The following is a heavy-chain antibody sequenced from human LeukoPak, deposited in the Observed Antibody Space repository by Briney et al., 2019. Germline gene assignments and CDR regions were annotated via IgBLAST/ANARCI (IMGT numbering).Heavy chain of an antibody. CDR1: GGSISSYY. CDR2: IYYSGST. D-gene: IGHD4-17*01. J-gene: IGHJ3*02. V-gene: IGHV4-59*08. CDR3: ARQDAYGGNGHAFDI. Sequence: SETLSLTCTVSGGSISSYYWSWIRQPPGKGLEWIGYIYYSGSTNYNPPLKSRVTISVDTSKNQFSLKLSSVTAADTAVYYCARQDAYGGNGHAFDIWGQGTMVTVSS.